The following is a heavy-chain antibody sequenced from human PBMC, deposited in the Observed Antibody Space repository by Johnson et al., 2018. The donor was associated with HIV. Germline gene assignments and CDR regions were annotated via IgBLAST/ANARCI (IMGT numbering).Heavy chain of an antibody. V-gene: IGHV3-30*02. J-gene: IGHJ3*02. CDR2: IRYDGTNQ. Sequence: VQLVESGGGVVQPGGSLRLSCAASGFTFRTYGIHWVRQAPGKGLEWVAFIRYDGTNQYYADSVKGRFTISRDNAKNSLYLQMNGLRAEDTAVYYCAAGDDFDIWGQGTMVTVSA. CDR3: AAGDDFDI. CDR1: GFTFRTYG.